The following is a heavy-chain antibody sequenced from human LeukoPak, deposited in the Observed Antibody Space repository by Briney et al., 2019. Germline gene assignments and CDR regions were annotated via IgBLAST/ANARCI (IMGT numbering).Heavy chain of an antibody. V-gene: IGHV4-59*01. J-gene: IGHJ6*03. Sequence: SETLSLTCTVSGGSISSYYWSWIRQPPGQGLEWIGYIYYSGSANYNPSLKSRVTISVDTSKNQFSLKLSSVTAADTAVYYCARSELGNYYYYYMDVWGKGTTVTVSS. CDR1: GGSISSYY. CDR2: IYYSGSA. CDR3: ARSELGNYYYYYMDV. D-gene: IGHD7-27*01.